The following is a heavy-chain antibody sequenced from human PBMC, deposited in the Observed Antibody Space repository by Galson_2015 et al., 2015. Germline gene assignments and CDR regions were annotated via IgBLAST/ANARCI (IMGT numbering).Heavy chain of an antibody. J-gene: IGHJ4*02. CDR2: IYSSGST. V-gene: IGHV4-61*02. Sequence: TLSLTCTVSGGSISGGSYYWSWIRQPAGKGLEWMGRIYSSGSTNYNPSLKSRVTISVDTSKNQFFLKLTSVTAADTAVYYCARLIWNDGYFDYWGQGTLVTVSS. CDR3: ARLIWNDGYFDY. CDR1: GGSISGGSYY. D-gene: IGHD1-1*01.